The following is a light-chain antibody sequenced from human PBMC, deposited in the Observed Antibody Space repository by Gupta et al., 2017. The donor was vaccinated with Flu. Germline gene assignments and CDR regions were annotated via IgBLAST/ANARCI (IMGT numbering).Light chain of an antibody. CDR2: AAS. J-gene: IGKJ4*01. V-gene: IGKV1-39*01. CDR3: QQSYSTPLT. CDR1: QSISSY. Sequence: PSSLSASVGDRVTITCRASQSISSYLNWYQQKPGKAPKLLIYAASSLQSGVPSRFSGSGSGTDFTLTISSLQPEDFATYYCQQSYSTPLTFGRGTKVEIK.